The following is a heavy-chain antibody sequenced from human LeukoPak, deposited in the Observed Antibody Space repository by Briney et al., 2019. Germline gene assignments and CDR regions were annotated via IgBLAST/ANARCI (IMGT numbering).Heavy chain of an antibody. J-gene: IGHJ4*02. V-gene: IGHV5-51*01. CDR3: ARHRDGYNPFDY. CDR1: GYSSTNYW. Sequence: GESLKISCKGSGYSSTNYWIGWLRQIPGKGLEGMGIIYPFNSDTKYSPSFQGQFTISADESINTAYLQWGSLKASDTAIYYCARHRDGYNPFDYWGQGTLVTVSS. CDR2: IYPFNSDT. D-gene: IGHD5-24*01.